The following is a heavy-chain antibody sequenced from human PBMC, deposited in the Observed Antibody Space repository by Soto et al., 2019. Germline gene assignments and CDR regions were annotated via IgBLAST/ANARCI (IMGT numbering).Heavy chain of an antibody. CDR1: RGSISTYY. J-gene: IGHJ4*02. CDR2: IYYNGNT. V-gene: IGHV4-59*08. Sequence: SETLSLTCTVSRGSISTYYWSWIRQPPGKGLECIGYIYYNGNTNYNPSLKSRVTISVDTSKNQFTLNLNSVTAADTAVYYCARHATRSYDYWGQGTRVTVSS. CDR3: ARHATRSYDY.